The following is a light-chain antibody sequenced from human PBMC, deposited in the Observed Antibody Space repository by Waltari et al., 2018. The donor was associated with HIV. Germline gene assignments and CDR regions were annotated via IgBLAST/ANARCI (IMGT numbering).Light chain of an antibody. CDR2: EVT. CDR1: SSDLGAYDF. CDR3: SSYGDSLRVL. Sequence: QSALTQPPSASGSLGQSVTISCTGSSSDLGAYDFVSCFQQHPHSAPNLLLYEVTRRPSTVSARFSGSRSGNTAFLTVAGLQPDDEATYFCSSYGDSLRVLFGGGTNVTVL. J-gene: IGLJ3*02. V-gene: IGLV2-8*01.